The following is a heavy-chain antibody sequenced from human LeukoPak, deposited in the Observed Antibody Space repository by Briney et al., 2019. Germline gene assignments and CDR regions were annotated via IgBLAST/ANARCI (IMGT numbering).Heavy chain of an antibody. J-gene: IGHJ5*02. Sequence: SSETLSLTCTVSGGSISSYYWSWIRQPPGKGLEWIGYIYYSGSTNYNPSLKSRVTISVDTSKNQFSLKLSSVTAADTAVYYCARDGFMGLIDPWGQGTLVTVSS. D-gene: IGHD3-16*01. CDR2: IYYSGST. V-gene: IGHV4-59*01. CDR3: ARDGFMGLIDP. CDR1: GGSISSYY.